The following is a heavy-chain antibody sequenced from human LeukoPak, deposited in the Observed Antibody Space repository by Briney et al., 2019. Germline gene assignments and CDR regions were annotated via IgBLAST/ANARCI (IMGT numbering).Heavy chain of an antibody. Sequence: ASVKVSCKACGYTFTGYYMCWVRQAAGQGLEWMGRIIPINGGANYAQKFQGRVTITGDKSMSTAYMELSILRSEDTAEYYCARGNPLSIVGYDRDFDSWGQGTLVTVS. CDR2: IIPINGGA. V-gene: IGHV1-2*06. CDR3: ARGNPLSIVGYDRDFDS. CDR1: GYTFTGYY. D-gene: IGHD1-26*01. J-gene: IGHJ4*02.